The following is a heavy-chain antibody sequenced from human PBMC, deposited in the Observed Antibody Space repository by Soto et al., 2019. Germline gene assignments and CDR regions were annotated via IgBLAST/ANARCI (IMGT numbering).Heavy chain of an antibody. CDR1: GFTFSSYS. V-gene: IGHV3-74*01. D-gene: IGHD6-13*01. J-gene: IGHJ4*02. Sequence: GGSLRLSCAASGFTFSSYSMSWVRQAPGKGLVWVSRINSDGSSTSYADSVKGRFTISRDNAKNTVYLQMNSLRAEDTAVYYCARDAEADPWYLLDSWGLGTLVTASS. CDR2: INSDGSST. CDR3: ARDAEADPWYLLDS.